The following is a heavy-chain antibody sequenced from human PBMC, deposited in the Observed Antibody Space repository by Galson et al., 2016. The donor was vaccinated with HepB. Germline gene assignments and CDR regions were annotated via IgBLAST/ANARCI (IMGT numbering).Heavy chain of an antibody. Sequence: SLRLSCAASGFTFSTYGLHWVRQAPGKGLEWVAVISPDENKKYYAGSVKGRFTISRDNSKDTLSLQMNSLRVEDTAVYYCARDLGGAAAGHYYYGMDVWGQGTTATV. CDR2: ISPDENKK. CDR3: ARDLGGAAAGHYYYGMDV. J-gene: IGHJ6*02. V-gene: IGHV3-30*03. CDR1: GFTFSTYG. D-gene: IGHD6-25*01.